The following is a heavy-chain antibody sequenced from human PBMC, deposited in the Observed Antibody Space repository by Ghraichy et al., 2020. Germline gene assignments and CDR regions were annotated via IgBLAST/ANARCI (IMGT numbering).Heavy chain of an antibody. Sequence: ASVKVSCKASGYTFTSYGISWVRQAPGQGLEWMGWISAYNGNTNYAQKLQGRVTMTRDTSTSTVYMELSSLRSEDTAVYYCARGALSQNPLYFQHWGQGTLVTVSS. V-gene: IGHV1-18*01. CDR2: ISAYNGNT. CDR3: ARGALSQNPLYFQH. J-gene: IGHJ1*01. D-gene: IGHD3-9*01. CDR1: GYTFTSYG.